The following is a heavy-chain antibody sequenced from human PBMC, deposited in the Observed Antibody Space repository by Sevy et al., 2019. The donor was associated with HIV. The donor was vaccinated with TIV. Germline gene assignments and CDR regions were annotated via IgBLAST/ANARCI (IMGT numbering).Heavy chain of an antibody. J-gene: IGHJ4*02. V-gene: IGHV4-4*08. CDR2: VSTSGST. CDR1: GDSINTYY. D-gene: IGHD2-2*01. CDR3: ARLRWDLVVVPGATPGCYFDQ. Sequence: SETLSLTCTVSGDSINTYYWSWIRQPPGKGLEWIGYVSTSGSTNYNPSLKSRGTISLDTSRNQLSLKVTSVTAADAAVYYCARLRWDLVVVPGATPGCYFDQWGQGTLVTVSS.